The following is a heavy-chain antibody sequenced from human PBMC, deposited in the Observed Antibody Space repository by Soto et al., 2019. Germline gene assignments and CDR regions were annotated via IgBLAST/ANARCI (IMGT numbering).Heavy chain of an antibody. Sequence: QVQLQESGPGLVKPSQTLSLTCTVSGGSISSGGYYWSWIRQHPGKGLEWIGYIYYSGSTYYNASLKSRVTISVDTSKNQFSLKLSSVTAADTAVYYCARGEGGSSSAHPSRGVLSFDYWGQGTLVTVSS. D-gene: IGHD6-6*01. CDR2: IYYSGST. CDR3: ARGEGGSSSAHPSRGVLSFDY. CDR1: GGSISSGGYY. J-gene: IGHJ4*02. V-gene: IGHV4-31*03.